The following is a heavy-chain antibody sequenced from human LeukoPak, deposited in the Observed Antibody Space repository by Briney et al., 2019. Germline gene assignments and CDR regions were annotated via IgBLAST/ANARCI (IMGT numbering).Heavy chain of an antibody. V-gene: IGHV4-59*08. CDR3: ATEVGASSPFDH. J-gene: IGHJ4*02. CDR2: IYSSGST. D-gene: IGHD1-26*01. Sequence: SETLSLTCSVSGGSISNYFWTWIRQPPGKGLEWIGYIYSSGSTYYNPSLKSRVTISVDTSKNRFSLKLSTVTAADTAVYYCATEVGASSPFDHWGQGTLVTVSS. CDR1: GGSISNYF.